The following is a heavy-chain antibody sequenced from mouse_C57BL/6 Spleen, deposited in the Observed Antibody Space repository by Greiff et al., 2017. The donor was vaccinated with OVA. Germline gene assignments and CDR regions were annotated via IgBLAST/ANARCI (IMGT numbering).Heavy chain of an antibody. J-gene: IGHJ1*03. D-gene: IGHD1-1*01. CDR1: GYTFTSYW. CDR2: IDPNSGGT. V-gene: IGHV1-72*01. Sequence: VKLQQPGAELVKPGASVKLSCKASGYTFTSYWMHWVKQRPGRGLEWIGRIDPNSGGTKYNEKFKSKATLTVDKPSSTAYMQLSSLTSEDSAVYYCARLFITTVVADWYFDVWGTGTTVTVSS. CDR3: ARLFITTVVADWYFDV.